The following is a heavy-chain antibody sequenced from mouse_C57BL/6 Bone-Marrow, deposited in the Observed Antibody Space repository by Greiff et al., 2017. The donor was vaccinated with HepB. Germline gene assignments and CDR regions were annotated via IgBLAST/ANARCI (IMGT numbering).Heavy chain of an antibody. CDR3: ARHRGYYGSSPAWYAY. CDR2: ISNGGGST. V-gene: IGHV5-12*01. CDR1: GFTFSDYY. Sequence: EVQLVESGGGLVQPGGSLKLSCAASGFTFSDYYMYWVRQTPEQRLEWVAYISNGGGSTYYPDTVKGRFTISRDNAKNTLYLQMSSLKSEDTAMYYCARHRGYYGSSPAWYAYWGQGALVTV. J-gene: IGHJ3*01. D-gene: IGHD1-1*01.